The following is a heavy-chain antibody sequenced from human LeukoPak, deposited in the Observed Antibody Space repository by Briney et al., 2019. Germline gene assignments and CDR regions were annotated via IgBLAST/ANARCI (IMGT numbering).Heavy chain of an antibody. CDR3: ARQVAATAPVGY. D-gene: IGHD6-13*01. J-gene: IGHJ4*02. Sequence: SETLSLTCTVSGGSIGTFYWSWIPQPAGKRLEWIGDVYYNGNTNYNPSLKSRVTISVYTSKNQFSLKMTSVTAADTAVYYCARQVAATAPVGYWGQGTLVTVSS. V-gene: IGHV4-59*08. CDR1: GGSIGTFY. CDR2: VYYNGNT.